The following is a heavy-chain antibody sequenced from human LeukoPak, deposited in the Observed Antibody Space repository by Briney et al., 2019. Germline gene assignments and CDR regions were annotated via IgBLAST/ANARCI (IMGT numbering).Heavy chain of an antibody. Sequence: SVKVSCKASGGTFSSYAISWVRQAPGQGLEWMGGIIPIFGTANYAQKFQGRVTITTDESTSTAYMELSSLRSEDTAVYYCARGSVVPAADESWFDPWGQGALVTVSS. CDR1: GGTFSSYA. J-gene: IGHJ5*02. D-gene: IGHD2-2*01. V-gene: IGHV1-69*05. CDR2: IIPIFGTA. CDR3: ARGSVVPAADESWFDP.